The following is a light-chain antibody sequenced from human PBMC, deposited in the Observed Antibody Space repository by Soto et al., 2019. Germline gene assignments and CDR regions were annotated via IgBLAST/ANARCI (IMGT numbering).Light chain of an antibody. J-gene: IGLJ3*02. CDR2: GNN. CDR1: TSNIGDYD. CDR3: QAYDRSQSGSV. Sequence: QSVLTQPPSVSGAPGQRVTISCAGSTSNIGDYDVHWYQQLPGTAPKLLIYGNNNRPSGVPDRFSGSKSGTSASLAITGLEAEDEADYYRQAYDRSQSGSVFDGGTQLTVL. V-gene: IGLV1-40*01.